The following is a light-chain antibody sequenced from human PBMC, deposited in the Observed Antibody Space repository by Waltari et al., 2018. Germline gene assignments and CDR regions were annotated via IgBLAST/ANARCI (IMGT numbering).Light chain of an antibody. CDR2: AVR. CDR3: CSYAGQFTWV. J-gene: IGLJ2*01. Sequence: QSALTQPPSVSGSPGQSVTISCTGTSIDIRDEKYVSWFQQYPGNAPHVIMFAVRVRPTGVPDGVSGSQAGNTASLTVSGLQSEDESHYFCCSYAGQFTWVFGGGTKLTVL. CDR1: SIDIRDEKY. V-gene: IGLV2-11*01.